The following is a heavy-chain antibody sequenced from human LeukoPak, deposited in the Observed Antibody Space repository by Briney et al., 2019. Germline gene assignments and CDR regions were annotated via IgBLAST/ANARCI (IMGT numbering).Heavy chain of an antibody. CDR3: ARPVTDYYYYGMDV. Sequence: GRSLRLSCAASGFTLSTYGMHWVRQAPGKGLEWVSLISYDGNNKYYADSVKGRFTISRDDSKNTLYLQMNSLRAEGTAVYYCARPVTDYYYYGMDVWGQGTTVTVSS. CDR1: GFTLSTYG. J-gene: IGHJ6*02. D-gene: IGHD2-21*02. V-gene: IGHV3-30*05. CDR2: ISYDGNNK.